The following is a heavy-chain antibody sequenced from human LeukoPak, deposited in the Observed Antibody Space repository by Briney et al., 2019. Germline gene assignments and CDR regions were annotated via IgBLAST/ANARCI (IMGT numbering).Heavy chain of an antibody. V-gene: IGHV4-59*01. CDR1: GGSISSYY. D-gene: IGHD3-3*01. Sequence: SETLSLXCTVSGGSISSYYWSWIRQPPGKGLESIGYIYYSGNTNYNPSLKSRVTIPVDTSKNQSSLKLSSVTAADTAVYYCATLWSGPYWGQGTLVTVSS. CDR3: ATLWSGPY. J-gene: IGHJ4*02. CDR2: IYYSGNT.